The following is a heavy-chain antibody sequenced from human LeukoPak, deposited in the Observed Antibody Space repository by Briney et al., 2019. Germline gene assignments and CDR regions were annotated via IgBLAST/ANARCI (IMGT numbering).Heavy chain of an antibody. Sequence: GGSLRLSCAASGFTFSSYDMHWVRQATGKGLEWVSAIGTAGDTYYPGSVKGRFTISRENAKSSLYLQMSSLRAGDTAVYYCARGQWEQLRGYYFDYWGQGTLVTVSS. V-gene: IGHV3-13*01. CDR3: ARGQWEQLRGYYFDY. D-gene: IGHD1-26*01. J-gene: IGHJ4*02. CDR1: GFTFSSYD. CDR2: IGTAGDT.